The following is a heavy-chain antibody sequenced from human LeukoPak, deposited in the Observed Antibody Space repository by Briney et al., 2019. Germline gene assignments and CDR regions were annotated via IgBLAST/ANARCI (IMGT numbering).Heavy chain of an antibody. Sequence: GRSLRLSCAASGFTFEDYAMHWVRQAPGKGLEWVSGISWNSGSIGYADSVKGRFTISRDNAKNSLYLQMNSLRAEDTALYYCAKDPLRYFDWPHPVAFDIWGQGTMVTVSS. CDR2: ISWNSGSI. CDR3: AKDPLRYFDWPHPVAFDI. V-gene: IGHV3-9*01. D-gene: IGHD3-9*01. J-gene: IGHJ3*02. CDR1: GFTFEDYA.